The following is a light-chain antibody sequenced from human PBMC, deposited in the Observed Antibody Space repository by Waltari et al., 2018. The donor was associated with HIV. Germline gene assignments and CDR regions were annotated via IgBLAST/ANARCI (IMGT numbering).Light chain of an antibody. CDR3: QQYHNWPIT. CDR2: GAS. J-gene: IGKJ4*01. Sequence: ILMTQSPVTLSVSPGERGTLSCWASQSIRTNLAWYEQKPGQTPRLLTYGASTRATGTPARFSGSGSGTEFTLTISSLQSEDLAFYYCQQYHNWPITFGGGTKVEIK. CDR1: QSIRTN. V-gene: IGKV3D-15*01.